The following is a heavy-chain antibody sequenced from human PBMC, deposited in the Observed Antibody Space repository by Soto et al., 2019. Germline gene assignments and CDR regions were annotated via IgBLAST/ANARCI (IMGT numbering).Heavy chain of an antibody. D-gene: IGHD4-17*01. CDR3: AAEIDDYGDYNY. J-gene: IGHJ4*02. V-gene: IGHV1-69*05. CDR1: GGTFSSYA. Sequence: SVKVSCKASGGTFSSYAISWVRQAPGQGLEWMGGIIPIFGTANYAQKFQERVTITRDMSTSIAYMELSSLRSEDTAVYYCAAEIDDYGDYNYWGQGTLVT. CDR2: IIPIFGTA.